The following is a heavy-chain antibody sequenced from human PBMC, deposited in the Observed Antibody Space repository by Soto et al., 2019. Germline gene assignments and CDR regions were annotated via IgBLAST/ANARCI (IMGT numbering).Heavy chain of an antibody. D-gene: IGHD2-2*01. CDR2: ISTYNGNT. CDR1: CYTFTTYD. Sequence: ASVKVSCKASCYTFTTYDISWVRQAPGQGLEWMGLISTYNGNTNYPQSLQGRLTMTTDTSTTTAYMELRNLRSEDTAVYYCAREDRDRESALVPAAIDGMDVWG. J-gene: IGHJ6*02. CDR3: AREDRDRESALVPAAIDGMDV. V-gene: IGHV1-18*01.